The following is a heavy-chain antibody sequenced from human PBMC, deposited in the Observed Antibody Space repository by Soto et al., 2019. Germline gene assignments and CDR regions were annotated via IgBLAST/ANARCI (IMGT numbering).Heavy chain of an antibody. CDR2: ISWNGGLI. CDR3: ATDRMLYYSSGALDR. Sequence: GWSLRLSCAVSGLTFDDYAMPWVRQVPGKGLEWVSGISWNGGLIVYADSVKGRFTISRDNAKSSLYLQMDRLRHDETALYYCATDRMLYYSSGALDRWGQGTMVTVSS. D-gene: IGHD3-22*01. V-gene: IGHV3-9*01. J-gene: IGHJ5*02. CDR1: GLTFDDYA.